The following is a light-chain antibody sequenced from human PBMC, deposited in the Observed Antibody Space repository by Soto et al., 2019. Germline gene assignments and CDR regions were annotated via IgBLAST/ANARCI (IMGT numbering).Light chain of an antibody. CDR1: SGDIGSYNR. CDR2: EVT. V-gene: IGLV2-14*01. Sequence: QSALTQPASVSGSPGQSITISCTGTSGDIGSYNRVSWYQQHPGKVPKLIIYEVTDRPSGVSNRFSGSKSGNTASLTISGLQAEDEAEYYCSSYTNINTRACVFGTGTKVTVL. CDR3: SSYTNINTRACV. J-gene: IGLJ1*01.